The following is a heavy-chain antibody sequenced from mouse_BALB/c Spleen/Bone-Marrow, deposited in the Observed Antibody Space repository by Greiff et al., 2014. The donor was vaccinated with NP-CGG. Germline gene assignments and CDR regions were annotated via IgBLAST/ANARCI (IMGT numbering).Heavy chain of an antibody. D-gene: IGHD3-3*01. J-gene: IGHJ4*01. CDR1: GYTFTEYS. CDR2: INPNNGVT. Sequence: VQLQQSGPELVKPGASVKTSCKTSGYTFTEYSMHWVKQSHGKSLEWIGGINPNNGVTSYNQKFKDKATLTVDKSSNTAYMELRSLTSEDSAVYFCARWGWDFATGYWGQGTSVTVSS. CDR3: ARWGWDFATGY. V-gene: IGHV1-18*01.